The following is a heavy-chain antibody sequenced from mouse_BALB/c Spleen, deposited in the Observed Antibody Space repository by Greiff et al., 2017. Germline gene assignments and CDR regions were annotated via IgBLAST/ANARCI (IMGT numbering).Heavy chain of an antibody. V-gene: IGHV3-2*02. Sequence: VQLKQSGPGLVKPSQSLSLTCTVTGYSITSDYAWNWIRQFPGNKLEWMGYISYSGSTSYNPSLKSRISITRDTSKNQFFLQLNSVTTEDTATYYCARSGGLTYWYFEVWGAGTTVTVSS. J-gene: IGHJ1*01. CDR3: ARSGGLTYWYFEV. D-gene: IGHD2-12*01. CDR2: ISYSGST. CDR1: GYSITSDYA.